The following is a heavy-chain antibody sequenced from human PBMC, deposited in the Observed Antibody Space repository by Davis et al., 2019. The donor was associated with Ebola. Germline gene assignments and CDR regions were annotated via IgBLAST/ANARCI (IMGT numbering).Heavy chain of an antibody. V-gene: IGHV4-59*11. CDR3: ARSIEWATIFDS. CDR2: VFHSGTT. Sequence: PGGSLRLSCTVSGGSISGHYWSWIRQPPGKGLEWLGYVFHSGTTNYNPSLKSRVSMTVDKSKNQFSLKVNSVTAADTAVFYCARSIEWATIFDSWGQGAPVTVSS. D-gene: IGHD5-12*01. CDR1: GGSISGHY. J-gene: IGHJ5*01.